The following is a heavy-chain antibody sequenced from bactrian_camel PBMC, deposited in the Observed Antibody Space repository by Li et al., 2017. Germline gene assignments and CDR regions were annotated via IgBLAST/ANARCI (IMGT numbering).Heavy chain of an antibody. D-gene: IGHD4*01. V-gene: IGHV3S1*01. CDR3: AVYDAYAGKCSFREDFYDY. CDR1: GYFSKRC. J-gene: IGHJ4*01. Sequence: QVQLVESGGDSVEAGGSLRLSCVVSGYFSKRCMAWFRQAPGKEREGVAAIVTGGGNTYYAGSVDGRFTISQDNAEKTVVLRMNSLNPEDTAVYTCAVYDAYAGKCSFREDFYDYWGPGTQVTVS. CDR2: IVTGGGNT.